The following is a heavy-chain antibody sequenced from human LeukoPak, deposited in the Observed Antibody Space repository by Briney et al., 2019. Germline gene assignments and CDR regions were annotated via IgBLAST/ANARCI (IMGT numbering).Heavy chain of an antibody. D-gene: IGHD6-13*01. CDR3: ATRSSWCDY. CDR1: GFTFSSYA. J-gene: IGHJ4*02. Sequence: PGGSLRLSCAASGFTFSSYAMSWVRQAPGKGLEWVSTISGSGGSTYYADSVKGRFTISRDNSKNTLYLQMNSLRAEDTAVYYSATRSSWCDYWGQGTLVTVSS. V-gene: IGHV3-23*01. CDR2: ISGSGGST.